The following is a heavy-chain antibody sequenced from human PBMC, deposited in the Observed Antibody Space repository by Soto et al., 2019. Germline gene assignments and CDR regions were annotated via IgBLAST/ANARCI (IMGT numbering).Heavy chain of an antibody. CDR2: INHSGST. CDR1: GGSFSGYY. V-gene: IGHV4-34*01. CDR3: ARGSNCSGGSCYGLSWSDP. D-gene: IGHD2-15*01. J-gene: IGHJ5*02. Sequence: SETLSLTCAVYGGSFSGYYWSWIRQPPGKGLEWIGEINHSGSTNYNPSLKSRVTISVDTPKNQFSLKLSSVTAADTAVYYCARGSNCSGGSCYGLSWSDPWGQGTLVTVSS.